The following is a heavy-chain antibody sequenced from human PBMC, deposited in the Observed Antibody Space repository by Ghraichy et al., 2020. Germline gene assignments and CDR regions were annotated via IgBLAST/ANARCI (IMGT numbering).Heavy chain of an antibody. D-gene: IGHD3-3*01. CDR1: GFTVSTNY. J-gene: IGHJ6*02. CDR3: SRPEGRSDGMDV. CDR2: IYSGGVT. Sequence: GGSLRLSCTASGFTVSTNYMTWVRQAPGKGLEWVSTIYSGGVTNYADSVKGRFTISRDNSKNTVFLQVSSLRGEDTAVYYCSRPEGRSDGMDVWGQRTTVTVS. V-gene: IGHV3-53*01.